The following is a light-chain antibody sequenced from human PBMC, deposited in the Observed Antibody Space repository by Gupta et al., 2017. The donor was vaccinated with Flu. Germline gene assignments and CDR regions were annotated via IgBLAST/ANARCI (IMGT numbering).Light chain of an antibody. CDR3: GTWDNSLNSGRV. J-gene: IGLJ2*01. V-gene: IGLV1-51*02. CDR2: END. CDR1: SSNIGSNY. Sequence: QSVLTQPPSVSAAPGQKVTIPCSGSSSNIGSNYVSWYQQLPGTAPKLLIYENDQRPSGIPDRFSGSKSGTSATLGITGLQTGDEADYYCGTWDNSLNSGRVFGGGTKLTVL.